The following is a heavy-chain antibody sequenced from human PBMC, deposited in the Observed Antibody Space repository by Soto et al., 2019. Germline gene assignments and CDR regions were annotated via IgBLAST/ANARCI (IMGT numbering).Heavy chain of an antibody. D-gene: IGHD3-9*01. Sequence: GGSLRLSCAASGFTFSSYGMHWVRQAPGKGLEWVAVIWYDGSNKYYADSVKGRFTISRDNSKNTLYLQMNSLRAEDTAVYYCAREDILTGPFDYWGQGTLVTVSS. J-gene: IGHJ4*02. CDR1: GFTFSSYG. V-gene: IGHV3-33*01. CDR2: IWYDGSNK. CDR3: AREDILTGPFDY.